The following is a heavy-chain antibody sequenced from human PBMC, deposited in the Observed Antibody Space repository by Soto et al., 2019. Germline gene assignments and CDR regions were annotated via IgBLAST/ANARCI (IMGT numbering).Heavy chain of an antibody. J-gene: IGHJ4*02. CDR3: ARELDKTHYFDF. CDR2: VIPILGIA. Sequence: SVKVSCKASGGTFSSYTISWVRQAPGQGLEWMGRVIPILGIANYAQKFQGRVTITADKSTSTAYIELSSLRSEDTAVYYCARELDKTHYFDFWGQGTLVTVSS. CDR1: GGTFSSYT. D-gene: IGHD2-2*03. V-gene: IGHV1-69*04.